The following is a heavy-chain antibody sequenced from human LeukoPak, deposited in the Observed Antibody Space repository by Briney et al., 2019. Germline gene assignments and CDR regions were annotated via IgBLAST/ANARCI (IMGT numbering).Heavy chain of an antibody. CDR2: ISSSGSTI. J-gene: IGHJ3*02. Sequence: GGSLRLSCAASGFTFSSYEMNWVRQAPGKGREWVSYISSSGSTIYYADSVKGRFTISRDNAKNSLYLQMNSLRAEDTAVYYCARDKNDAFDIWGQGTMVTVSS. V-gene: IGHV3-48*03. CDR1: GFTFSSYE. CDR3: ARDKNDAFDI.